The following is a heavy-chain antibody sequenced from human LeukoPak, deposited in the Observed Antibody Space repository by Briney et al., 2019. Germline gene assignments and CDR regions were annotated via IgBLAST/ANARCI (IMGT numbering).Heavy chain of an antibody. V-gene: IGHV4-39*01. J-gene: IGHJ6*03. Sequence: SETLSLTCTVSGGSISSSSYYWGWIRQHPGKGLEWIGTIYYSGTAYYSPSLKSRVTISVDTSMNQFSLRLSSVTAADTAVFYCARVAAARYYYYMDVWGKGTTVTVSS. CDR1: GGSISSSSYY. CDR2: IYYSGTA. D-gene: IGHD6-13*01. CDR3: ARVAAARYYYYMDV.